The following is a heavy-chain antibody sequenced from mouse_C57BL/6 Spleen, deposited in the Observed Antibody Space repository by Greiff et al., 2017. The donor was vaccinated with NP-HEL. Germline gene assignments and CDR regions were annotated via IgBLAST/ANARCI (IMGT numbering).Heavy chain of an antibody. CDR3: ALLLRYAMDY. D-gene: IGHD1-1*01. Sequence: VQVVESGAELVMPGASVKLSCKASGYTFTSYWMHWVKQRPGQGLEWIGEIDPSDSYTNYNQKFKGKSTLTVDKSSSTAYMQLSSLTSEDSAVYYCALLLRYAMDYWGQGTSVTVSS. CDR1: GYTFTSYW. CDR2: IDPSDSYT. V-gene: IGHV1-69*01. J-gene: IGHJ4*01.